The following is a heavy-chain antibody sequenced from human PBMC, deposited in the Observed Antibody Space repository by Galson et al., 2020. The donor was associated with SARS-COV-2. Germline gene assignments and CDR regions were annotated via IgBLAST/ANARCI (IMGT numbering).Heavy chain of an antibody. V-gene: IGHV4-39*01. D-gene: IGHD6-13*01. J-gene: IGHJ5*02. CDR1: GGSISSSSYY. Sequence: ASETLSLTCTVSGGSISSSSYYWGWIRQPPGKGLEWIGSIYYSGSTYYNPSLKSRVTMSVDTSKNQFSLKLSSLTAADTAVYYCARLAGAAAGHRWFDPWGQGTLLTVSS. CDR2: IYYSGST. CDR3: ARLAGAAAGHRWFDP.